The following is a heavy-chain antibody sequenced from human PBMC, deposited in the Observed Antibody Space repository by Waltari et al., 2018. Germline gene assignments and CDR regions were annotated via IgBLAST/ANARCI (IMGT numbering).Heavy chain of an antibody. D-gene: IGHD5-12*01. CDR1: GFTFSSYA. CDR3: ARDQGYSGYDSAFDY. CDR2: ISYEGSNK. J-gene: IGHJ4*02. Sequence: QVQLVESGGGVVQPGRSLRLSCAASGFTFSSYAMPWVHQAPGKGLEWVAVISYEGSNKYYADSVKGRFTISRDNSKNTLYLQMNSLRAEDTAVYYCARDQGYSGYDSAFDYWGQGTLVTVSS. V-gene: IGHV3-30*01.